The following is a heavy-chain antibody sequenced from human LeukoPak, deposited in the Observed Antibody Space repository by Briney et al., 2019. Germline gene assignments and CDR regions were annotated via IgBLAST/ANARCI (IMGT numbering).Heavy chain of an antibody. D-gene: IGHD1-26*01. CDR1: GGSISSSSYY. CDR2: IYYSGST. V-gene: IGHV4-39*07. Sequence: PSETLSLTCTVPGGSISSSSYYWGWIRQPPGKGLEWIGSIYYSGSTYYNPSLKSRVTISVDTSKNQFSLKLSSVTAADTAVYYCAGWELRAYWGQGTLVSVSS. CDR3: AGWELRAY. J-gene: IGHJ4*02.